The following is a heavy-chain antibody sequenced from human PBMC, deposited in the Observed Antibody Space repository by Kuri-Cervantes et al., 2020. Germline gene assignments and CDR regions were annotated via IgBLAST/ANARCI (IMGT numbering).Heavy chain of an antibody. V-gene: IGHV3-30*02. D-gene: IGHD1-26*01. CDR3: ARRWAGATPKAGVDY. CDR1: GFTFSTYG. CDR2: MRYDGISK. J-gene: IGHJ4*02. Sequence: GGSLRLSCAASGFTFSTYGMHWVRQAPGKGLEWVTSMRYDGISKYYADSVKGRFTISRDNSKNTLYLQMNGLRAEDTAVYYCARRWAGATPKAGVDYWGQGTLVTVSS.